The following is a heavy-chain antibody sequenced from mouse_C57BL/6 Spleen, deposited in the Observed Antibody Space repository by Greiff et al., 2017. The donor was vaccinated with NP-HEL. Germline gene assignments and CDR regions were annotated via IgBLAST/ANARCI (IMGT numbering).Heavy chain of an antibody. Sequence: QVQLQQPGAELVKPGASVKLSCKASGYTFTSYWMHWVKQRPGQGLEWIGMIHPNSGSTNYTEKFKSKATLTVDKSSSTAYMQLSSLTSEDSAVYYGARGYYSNFWYFDVWGTGTTVTVSS. V-gene: IGHV1-64*01. CDR2: IHPNSGST. J-gene: IGHJ1*03. D-gene: IGHD2-5*01. CDR3: ARGYYSNFWYFDV. CDR1: GYTFTSYW.